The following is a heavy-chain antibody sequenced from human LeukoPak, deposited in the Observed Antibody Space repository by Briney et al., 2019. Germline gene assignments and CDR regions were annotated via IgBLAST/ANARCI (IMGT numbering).Heavy chain of an antibody. J-gene: IGHJ4*02. CDR2: IKQDGSEK. CDR1: GFIFSTYS. Sequence: GGSLRLSCAASGFIFSTYSMSWVRQAPGKGLEWVANIKQDGSEKYYVDSVRGRFTSSRDNAKISLYLQMNILRAEDTAVYYFARHATHIALAVTGFVYWGQGTLVTVSS. D-gene: IGHD6-19*01. V-gene: IGHV3-7*01. CDR3: ARHATHIALAVTGFVY.